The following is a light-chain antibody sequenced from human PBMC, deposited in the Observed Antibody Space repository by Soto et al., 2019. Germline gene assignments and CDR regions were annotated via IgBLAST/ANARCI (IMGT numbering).Light chain of an antibody. V-gene: IGKV3-11*01. CDR1: QSVSNR. J-gene: IGKJ2*01. CDR2: DAS. Sequence: EIVMTQSPATLSVSPGERATLSCRASQSVSNRLAWFQQKPGQAPRLLIYDASTRSTGIPARFSGSGSGTDFTLTISSLESEDSAVYYCQQRSYWPPYTFGQGTKVEIK. CDR3: QQRSYWPPYT.